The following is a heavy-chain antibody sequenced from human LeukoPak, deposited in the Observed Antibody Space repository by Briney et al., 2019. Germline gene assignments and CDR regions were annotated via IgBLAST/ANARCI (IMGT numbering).Heavy chain of an antibody. D-gene: IGHD4/OR15-4a*01. CDR1: GFTFSSYW. J-gene: IGHJ4*02. CDR2: INSDGSST. Sequence: GGSLRLSCAASGFTFSSYWMHWVRQAPGKGLVWVSRINSDGSSTSYADSVKGRFTISRDNAKNTLYLQMNSLRAEDTAVYYCARRAGAYSHPFDYWGQGTLVTVSS. CDR3: ARRAGAYSHPFDY. V-gene: IGHV3-74*01.